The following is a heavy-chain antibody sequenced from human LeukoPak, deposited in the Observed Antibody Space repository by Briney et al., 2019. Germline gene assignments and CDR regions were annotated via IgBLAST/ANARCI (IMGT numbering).Heavy chain of an antibody. CDR3: ARDSTRYYDFWSDYYYYGMDV. Sequence: SVKVSCKASGGTFSSYAISWVRQAPGQGLEWMGRIIPIFGIANYAQKFQGRVTVTADKSTSTAYMELSSLRSEDTAVYYCARDSTRYYDFWSDYYYYGMDVWGQGTTVTVSS. J-gene: IGHJ6*02. CDR2: IIPIFGIA. D-gene: IGHD3-3*01. CDR1: GGTFSSYA. V-gene: IGHV1-69*04.